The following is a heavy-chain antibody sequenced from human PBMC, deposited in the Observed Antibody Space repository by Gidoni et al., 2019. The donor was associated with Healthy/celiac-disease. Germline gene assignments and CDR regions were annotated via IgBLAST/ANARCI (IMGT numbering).Heavy chain of an antibody. D-gene: IGHD3-22*01. CDR3: TTSSHIVVVTKAKADAFDI. CDR1: GFTLRNAW. V-gene: IGHV3-15*01. Sequence: EVQLVESGGGLVKPGGSLILSCAASGFTLRNAWMSWVRQAPGEGLAWGGRSKSKTDGGTTDYAAPVKGRFTISRDDSKNTLYMQMNRLKTEDTAVYYCTTSSHIVVVTKAKADAFDIWGQGTMVTVSS. CDR2: SKSKTDGGTT. J-gene: IGHJ3*02.